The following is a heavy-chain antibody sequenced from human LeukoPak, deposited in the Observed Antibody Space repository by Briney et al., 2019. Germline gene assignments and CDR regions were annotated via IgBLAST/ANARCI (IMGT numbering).Heavy chain of an antibody. D-gene: IGHD6-19*01. V-gene: IGHV4-61*08. CDR1: GGSISSGGYS. J-gene: IGHJ6*02. Sequence: SETLSLTCAVSGGSISSGGYSWSWIRQPPGKGLEWIGYIYYSGSTNYNPSLKSRVTISVDTSKNQFSLKLSSVTAADTAVYYCARVGLSGPIRYYYGMDVWGQGTTVTVSS. CDR2: IYYSGST. CDR3: ARVGLSGPIRYYYGMDV.